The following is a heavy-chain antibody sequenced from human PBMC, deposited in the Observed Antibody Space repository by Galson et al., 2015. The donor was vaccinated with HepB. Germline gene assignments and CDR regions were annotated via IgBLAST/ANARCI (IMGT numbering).Heavy chain of an antibody. CDR2: ISSSGSTI. D-gene: IGHD3-3*01. J-gene: IGHJ3*02. Sequence: SLRLSCAASGFTFSDYYMSWLRQAPGKGLEWVSYISSSGSTIYYADSVKGRFTISRDNAKNSLYLQMNSLRAEDTAVYYCASDYDFWSGYYRGGAFDIWGQGTMVTVSS. CDR3: ASDYDFWSGYYRGGAFDI. CDR1: GFTFSDYY. V-gene: IGHV3-11*01.